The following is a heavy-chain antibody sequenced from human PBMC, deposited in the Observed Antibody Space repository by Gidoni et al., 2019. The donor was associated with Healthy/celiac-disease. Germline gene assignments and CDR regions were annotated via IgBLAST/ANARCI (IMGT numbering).Heavy chain of an antibody. D-gene: IGHD3-10*01. Sequence: EVQLVESGGGLVQPGGSLRLSCAASGFTFSSYWMHWVRQAPGKGLVWVSRINSDGSSTSYADSVKGRFTISRDNAKNTLYLQMNSLRAEDTAVYYCAREITMVRGVTSPYYYYYYGMDVWGQGTTVTVSS. CDR2: INSDGSST. J-gene: IGHJ6*02. CDR1: GFTFSSYW. CDR3: AREITMVRGVTSPYYYYYYGMDV. V-gene: IGHV3-74*01.